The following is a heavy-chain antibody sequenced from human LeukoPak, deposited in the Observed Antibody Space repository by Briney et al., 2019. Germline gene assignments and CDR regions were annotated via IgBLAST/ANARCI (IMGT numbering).Heavy chain of an antibody. D-gene: IGHD3-10*01. V-gene: IGHV3-48*01. J-gene: IGHJ4*02. CDR3: ARGDENYYGSGSQDY. CDR1: GFTFSSYS. CDR2: ITSSSSTI. Sequence: GGSLRLFCAASGFTFSSYSMNWVRQAPGKGLEWVSYITSSSSTIYYADSVKGRFTISRDNAKNSLYLQMNSLRAEDTAVYYCARGDENYYGSGSQDYWGQGTLVTVSS.